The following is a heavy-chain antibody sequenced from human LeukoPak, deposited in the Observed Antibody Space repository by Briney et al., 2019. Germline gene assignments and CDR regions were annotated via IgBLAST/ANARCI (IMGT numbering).Heavy chain of an antibody. CDR1: GGSISSSSCY. CDR2: IYYSGST. Sequence: PSETLSLTCTVSGGSISSSSCYWGWIRQPPGKGLEWIGSIYYSGSTYYNPSLKSRVTISVDTSKNQFSLKLSSVTAADTAVYYCARAVGYYDSSGPYYFDYWGQGTLVTVSS. D-gene: IGHD3-22*01. CDR3: ARAVGYYDSSGPYYFDY. V-gene: IGHV4-39*07. J-gene: IGHJ4*02.